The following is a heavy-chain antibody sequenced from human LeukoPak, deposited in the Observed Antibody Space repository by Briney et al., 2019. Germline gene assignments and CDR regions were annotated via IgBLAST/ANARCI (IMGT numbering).Heavy chain of an antibody. CDR3: ASWWRHLNWFDP. D-gene: IGHD2-15*01. CDR2: IYSGGST. Sequence: GGSLRLSCAASGFTVSSNYMSWVRQAPGKGLEWVSVIYSGGSTYYADSVKGRFTISRDNSKNTLYLQMNSLRAEDTAVYYCASWWRHLNWFDPWGQGTLVTVSS. CDR1: GFTVSSNY. J-gene: IGHJ5*02. V-gene: IGHV3-66*02.